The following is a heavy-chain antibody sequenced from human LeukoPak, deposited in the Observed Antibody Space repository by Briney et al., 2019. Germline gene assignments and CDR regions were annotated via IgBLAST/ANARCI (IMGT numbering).Heavy chain of an antibody. D-gene: IGHD3-10*01. Sequence: GGSLRLSCAASGFTFSSYAMSWVRQAPGKGLEWVLAISGSGGSTYYADSVKGQFTISRDNSKNTLYLQMNSLRAEDTAVYYCAKDSGSYYFYFDYWGQGTLVTVSS. CDR3: AKDSGSYYFYFDY. V-gene: IGHV3-23*01. J-gene: IGHJ4*02. CDR2: ISGSGGST. CDR1: GFTFSSYA.